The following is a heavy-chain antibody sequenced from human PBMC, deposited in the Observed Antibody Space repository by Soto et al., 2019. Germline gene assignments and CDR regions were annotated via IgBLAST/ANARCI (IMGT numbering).Heavy chain of an antibody. J-gene: IGHJ4*02. CDR1: GFSFIKYA. Sequence: EVQLLESGGGLVQPGGSLRPSCAASGFSFIKYAMSWVRQAPGKGLEWVSGLSGSGGSTSSADSVKGRFAISRDNSRNTLYLQMNSLRDGDTAIYYCARGFSAGKGSPPDYWGQGTLVTVSS. V-gene: IGHV3-23*01. CDR2: LSGSGGST. D-gene: IGHD3-10*01. CDR3: ARGFSAGKGSPPDY.